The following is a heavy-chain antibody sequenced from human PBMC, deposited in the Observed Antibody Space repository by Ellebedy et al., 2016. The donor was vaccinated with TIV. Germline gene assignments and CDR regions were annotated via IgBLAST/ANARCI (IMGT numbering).Heavy chain of an antibody. CDR1: GFTVSSNY. J-gene: IGHJ4*02. CDR3: ARDRVHYAHFDY. D-gene: IGHD4-17*01. Sequence: GGSLRLXCAASGFTVSSNYMSWVRQAPGKGLEWVSVIYSGGSTFYADSVKGRFTISRDNSKNTLYLQMNSLRAEDTAVYYCARDRVHYAHFDYWGQGTLVTVSS. V-gene: IGHV3-53*05. CDR2: IYSGGST.